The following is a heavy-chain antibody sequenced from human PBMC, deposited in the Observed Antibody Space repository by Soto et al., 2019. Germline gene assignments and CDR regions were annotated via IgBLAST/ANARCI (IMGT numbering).Heavy chain of an antibody. CDR1: GYTLTELS. CDR3: APGGIVVPAGGSAP. D-gene: IGHD1-26*01. Sequence: QVQLVQSGAEVKKPGASVKVSCKVSGYTLTELSMHWVRQAPGKGLEWMGGFDPEEGETIYAQKFQGRVTRTEDTATDTAYRELSSLRSGDPAVYYWAPGGIVVPAGGSAPWGEETLVPVSS. J-gene: IGHJ5*02. CDR2: FDPEEGET. V-gene: IGHV1-24*01.